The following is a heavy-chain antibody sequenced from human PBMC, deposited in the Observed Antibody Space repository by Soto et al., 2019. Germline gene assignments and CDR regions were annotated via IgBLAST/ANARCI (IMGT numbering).Heavy chain of an antibody. J-gene: IGHJ6*02. V-gene: IGHV4-59*01. CDR1: GGSISSYY. CDR3: ARDYYYGMDV. Sequence: KPSETLSLTCTVSGGSISSYYWSWIRQPPGKGLEWIGYIYYSGSTNYNPSLKSRVTISVDTSKNQFYLKLSSVTAADTAVYYCARDYYYGMDVWGPGTTVTVSS. CDR2: IYYSGST.